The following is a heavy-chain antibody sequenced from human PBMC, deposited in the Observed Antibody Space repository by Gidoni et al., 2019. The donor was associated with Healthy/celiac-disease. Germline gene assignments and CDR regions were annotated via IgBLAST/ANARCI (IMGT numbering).Heavy chain of an antibody. CDR2: ISSSSSYI. V-gene: IGHV3-21*01. D-gene: IGHD2-2*02. Sequence: EVQLVESGGGLVKPGGSLRLSCAASGFTFSRYSMNWVRQAPGKGLEWVSAISSSSSYIYYADSVKGRFTISRDNAKNSLYLQMNSLRAEDTAVYYCARDLRVVPAAIRNWYFDLWGRGTLVTVSS. CDR3: ARDLRVVPAAIRNWYFDL. J-gene: IGHJ2*01. CDR1: GFTFSRYS.